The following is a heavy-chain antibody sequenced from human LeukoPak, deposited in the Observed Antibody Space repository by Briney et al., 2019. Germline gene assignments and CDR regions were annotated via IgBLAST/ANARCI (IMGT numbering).Heavy chain of an antibody. J-gene: IGHJ4*02. CDR3: ATGERMVRGDGVDY. CDR2: IYSGGST. D-gene: IGHD3-10*01. Sequence: GGSLRLSCAASGFTVRNNYMSWVRQAPGKGLEWVSVIYSGGSTYHADSVKGRFTISRDNSKNTLYLQMNSLRAEDTAVYFCATGERMVRGDGVDYWGQGTLVTVSS. V-gene: IGHV3-66*01. CDR1: GFTVRNNY.